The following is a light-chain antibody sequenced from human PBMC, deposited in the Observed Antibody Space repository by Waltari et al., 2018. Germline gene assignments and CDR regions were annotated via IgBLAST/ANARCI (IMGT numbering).Light chain of an antibody. V-gene: IGLV1-47*02. CDR1: TSNIGANL. Sequence: QSVLTQPPSASGTPGQRVTISFSGSTSNIGANLVYWYQQLPGKAPKLLIYNNNQRPSGVPDRFSDSKSGTSASLGISGLRSEDEAEYYCAVWDERVRGRVFGGGTKLTVL. CDR3: AVWDERVRGRV. J-gene: IGLJ3*02. CDR2: NNN.